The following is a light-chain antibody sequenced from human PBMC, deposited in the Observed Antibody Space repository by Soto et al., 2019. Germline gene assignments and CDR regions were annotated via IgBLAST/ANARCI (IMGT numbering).Light chain of an antibody. J-gene: IGKJ5*01. CDR2: GAS. CDR3: QQYNNWPPVI. CDR1: QSVSSN. V-gene: IGKV3-15*01. Sequence: EIVMTQSPATLSVSPGARATLSCRASQSVSSNLAWYQQKPGQAPRLLIYGASSRATGIPFSFSGRGSWTEFTRTISSLQSEDCAVNSCQQYNNWPPVIFGQGTRLEIK.